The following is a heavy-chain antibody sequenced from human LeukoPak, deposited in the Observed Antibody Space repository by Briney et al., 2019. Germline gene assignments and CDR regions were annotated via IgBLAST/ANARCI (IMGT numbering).Heavy chain of an antibody. V-gene: IGHV3-7*01. CDR3: ARDWGSTGYDLYDS. Sequence: GGSLRLSCAASGFTFRNYWMGWVRQAPGKGLEWVANTKPDGSAEYYADSVRGRFTTSRDNANNFLYLQMNSLRAEDTAVYYCARDWGSTGYDLYDSWGQGTLVTVSS. CDR2: TKPDGSAE. D-gene: IGHD5-12*01. CDR1: GFTFRNYW. J-gene: IGHJ4*02.